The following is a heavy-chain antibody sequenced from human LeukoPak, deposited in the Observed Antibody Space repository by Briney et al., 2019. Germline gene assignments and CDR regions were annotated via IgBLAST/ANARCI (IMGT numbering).Heavy chain of an antibody. J-gene: IGHJ4*02. D-gene: IGHD6-19*01. CDR1: GYTFTSYG. Sequence: GASVKVSCKASGYTFTSYGISWVRQAPGQGLEWMGWISAYNGNTNYAQKLQGRVTMTTDTSTSTAYMELGSLRSDDTAAYYCARDPRGWYVEYFDYWGQGTLVTVSS. V-gene: IGHV1-18*01. CDR2: ISAYNGNT. CDR3: ARDPRGWYVEYFDY.